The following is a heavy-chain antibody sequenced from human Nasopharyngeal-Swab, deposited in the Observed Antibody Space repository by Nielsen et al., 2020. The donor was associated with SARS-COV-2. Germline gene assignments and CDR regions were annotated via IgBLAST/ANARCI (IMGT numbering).Heavy chain of an antibody. Sequence: GESLKISCAASGFTVSSNYMSWVRQAPGKGLEWVSVIYSGGSTYYADSVKGRFTISGDNSKNTLYLQMNSLRAEDTAVYYCAGAGPRAYYYYMDIWGKGTTVTVSS. CDR2: IYSGGST. V-gene: IGHV3-53*01. CDR3: AGAGPRAYYYYMDI. J-gene: IGHJ6*03. CDR1: GFTVSSNY.